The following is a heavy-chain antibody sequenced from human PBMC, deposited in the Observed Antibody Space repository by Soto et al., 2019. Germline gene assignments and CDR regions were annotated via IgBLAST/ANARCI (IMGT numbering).Heavy chain of an antibody. CDR1: GFTFSSYE. CDR3: ARSLAYCGGDCSSD. Sequence: PGGSLRLSCVASGFTFSSYEMNWVRQAPGKGLEWVSYISSSGSTIYYADSVKGRFTISRDNAKNSLYLQMNSLRAEDTAVYYCARSLAYCGGDCSSDWGQGTLVTVSS. V-gene: IGHV3-48*03. J-gene: IGHJ4*02. CDR2: ISSSGSTI. D-gene: IGHD2-21*02.